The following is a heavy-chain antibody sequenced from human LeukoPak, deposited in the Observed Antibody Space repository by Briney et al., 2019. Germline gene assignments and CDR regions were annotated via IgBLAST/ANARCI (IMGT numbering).Heavy chain of an antibody. D-gene: IGHD4-17*01. CDR3: AREDPQTTVPEGLDV. J-gene: IGHJ6*02. CDR2: IYFSGTT. V-gene: IGHV4-59*01. Sequence: PSETLSLTCTVSGGSIGNYYWSWLRQPPGKGLEWIGYIYFSGTTNINPSLKSRVTISVDMSKNHFSLKLSSVTAAGTAVYYCAREDPQTTVPEGLDVWGQGTTVTVSS. CDR1: GGSIGNYY.